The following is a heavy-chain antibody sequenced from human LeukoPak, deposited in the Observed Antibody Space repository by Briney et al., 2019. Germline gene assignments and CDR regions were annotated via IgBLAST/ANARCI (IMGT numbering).Heavy chain of an antibody. CDR2: IWYDGSKK. V-gene: IGHV3-33*06. Sequence: PGRSLRLSCAASGFIFSNYGMQWVRQAPGKGLEWVAVIWYDGSKKYYADSVKGRFTISRDDSRNTLYLQMNSLRADDTAVYYCAKDGPAYEKRSIGYYFDSWGQGTLVTVSS. J-gene: IGHJ4*02. CDR1: GFIFSNYG. D-gene: IGHD2-21*01. CDR3: AKDGPAYEKRSIGYYFDS.